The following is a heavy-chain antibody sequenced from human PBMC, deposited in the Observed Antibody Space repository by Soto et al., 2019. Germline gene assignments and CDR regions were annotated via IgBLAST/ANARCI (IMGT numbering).Heavy chain of an antibody. D-gene: IGHD3-22*01. CDR3: ARHRNYYDSSGYYAPDAFDI. CDR2: IDPSDSYT. Sequence: GESLKISFKGSGYSFTSYWISWVRQMPGKGLEWMGRIDPSDSYTNYSPSFQGHVTISADKSISTAYLQWSSLKASDTAMHYCARHRNYYDSSGYYAPDAFDIWGQGTMVTVSS. V-gene: IGHV5-10-1*01. J-gene: IGHJ3*02. CDR1: GYSFTSYW.